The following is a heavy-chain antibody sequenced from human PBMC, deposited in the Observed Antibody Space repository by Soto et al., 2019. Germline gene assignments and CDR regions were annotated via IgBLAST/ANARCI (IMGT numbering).Heavy chain of an antibody. CDR1: GGSISSVGYC. Sequence: SETLSLTCTVSGGSISSVGYCWSLIRQHPGKGLEWIGYIYYSGSTNYNPSLKSRVTISVDTSKNQFSLKLSSVTAADTAVYYCARLLHVDYPFDYWGQGTLVTVSS. D-gene: IGHD4-17*01. V-gene: IGHV4-61*08. CDR3: ARLLHVDYPFDY. J-gene: IGHJ4*02. CDR2: IYYSGST.